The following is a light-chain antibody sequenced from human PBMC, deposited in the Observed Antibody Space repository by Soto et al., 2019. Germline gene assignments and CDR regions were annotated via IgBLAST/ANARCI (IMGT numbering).Light chain of an antibody. CDR2: DAS. CDR3: QQRSSWPFT. V-gene: IGKV3-11*01. CDR1: QSVSSY. J-gene: IGKJ3*01. Sequence: EIVLTQSPATLSVSPGERATLSCRATQSVSSYLAWYQQKPGQAPRLLIYDASNRATGIPARFSGSGSGTDFTLTISSLEPQDFAVYHCQQRSSWPFTFGPGTKVDIK.